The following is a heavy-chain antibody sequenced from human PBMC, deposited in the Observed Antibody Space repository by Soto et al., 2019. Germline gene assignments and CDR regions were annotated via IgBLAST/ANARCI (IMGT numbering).Heavy chain of an antibody. D-gene: IGHD1-1*01. J-gene: IGHJ6*02. CDR2: ISYDGSNK. Sequence: GGSLRLSCAASGFTFSSYGMHWVRQAPGKGLEWVAVISYDGSNKYYADSVKGRFTISGDNSKNTLYLQMNSLRAEDTAVYYCAKDLNNAGTQNYYYYGMDVWGQGTTVTVSS. V-gene: IGHV3-30*18. CDR1: GFTFSSYG. CDR3: AKDLNNAGTQNYYYYGMDV.